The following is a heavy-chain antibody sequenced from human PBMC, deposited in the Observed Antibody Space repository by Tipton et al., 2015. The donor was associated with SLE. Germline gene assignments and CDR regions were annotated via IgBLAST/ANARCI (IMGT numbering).Heavy chain of an antibody. CDR3: ARDRGLRWGGPEY. J-gene: IGHJ4*02. CDR2: ISWDGDNT. V-gene: IGHV3-43D*04. CDR1: GFTFDDYG. D-gene: IGHD3-10*01. Sequence: SLRLSCAAFGFTFDDYGMHWVRQAPGKGLEWVSLISWDGDNTHYADSVKGRFTISRDNSKNSLYLQMNSLRPEDTALYYCARDRGLRWGGPEYWGQGALVTVSS.